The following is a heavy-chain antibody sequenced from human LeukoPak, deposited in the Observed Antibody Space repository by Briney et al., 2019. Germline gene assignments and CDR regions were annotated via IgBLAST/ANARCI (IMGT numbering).Heavy chain of an antibody. D-gene: IGHD3-3*01. J-gene: IGHJ5*02. CDR1: GGSISSSSYY. Sequence: KSSETLSLTCTVSGGSISSSSYYWSWIRQPPGKGLEWIGEINHSGSTNYNPSLKSRVTISVDTSKNQFSLKLSSVTAADTAVYYCARGGYDFWSGYYYWFDPWGQGTLVTVSS. CDR2: INHSGST. CDR3: ARGGYDFWSGYYYWFDP. V-gene: IGHV4-39*07.